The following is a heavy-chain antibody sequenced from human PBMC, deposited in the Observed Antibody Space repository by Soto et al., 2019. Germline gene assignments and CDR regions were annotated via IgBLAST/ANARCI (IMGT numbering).Heavy chain of an antibody. D-gene: IGHD6-6*01. CDR2: ISSSSSTI. Sequence: EVQLVESGGGLVQPRGSLRLSCAASGFTFSSYSMNWVRQAPGKGLEWVSYISSSSSTIYYADSVKGRFTISRDNAKNSLYLQMNSLRDEDTAVYYCARPEYSSSSYGMDGWCQGTTVTVSS. V-gene: IGHV3-48*02. CDR3: ARPEYSSSSYGMDG. CDR1: GFTFSSYS. J-gene: IGHJ6*02.